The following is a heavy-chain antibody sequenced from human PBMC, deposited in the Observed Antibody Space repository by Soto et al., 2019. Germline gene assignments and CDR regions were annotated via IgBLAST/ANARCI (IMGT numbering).Heavy chain of an antibody. CDR2: IIPIIGII. CDR3: AGDPDSHYNDSHASSYP. V-gene: IGHV1-69*08. J-gene: IGHJ5*02. CDR1: GGTFSTYT. Sequence: QVQLVQSGAEVKKPGSSVKVSCKASGGTFSTYTITWVRQAPGQGLEWMGRIIPIIGIINYAQKFQGRVTISAEXXXGXXYMALTGLRSDDTAVYYCAGDPDSHYNDSHASSYPWGQGTLVTVSS. D-gene: IGHD4-4*01.